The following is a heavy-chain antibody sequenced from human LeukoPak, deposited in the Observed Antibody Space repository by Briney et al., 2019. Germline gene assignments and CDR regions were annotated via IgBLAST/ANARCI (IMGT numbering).Heavy chain of an antibody. D-gene: IGHD3-3*01. Sequence: PGGSLRLSCAASGFTFSSYSMNWVRQAPGKGLEWVSSISSSSSYIYYADSVKGRFTISRDNAKISLYLQMNSLRAEDTAVYYCARTPRFLEWLMDVWGKGTTVTVSS. J-gene: IGHJ6*04. CDR3: ARTPRFLEWLMDV. CDR2: ISSSSSYI. CDR1: GFTFSSYS. V-gene: IGHV3-21*01.